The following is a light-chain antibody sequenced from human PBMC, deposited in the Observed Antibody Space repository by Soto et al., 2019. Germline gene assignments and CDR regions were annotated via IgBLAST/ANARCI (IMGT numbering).Light chain of an antibody. CDR3: AAWDDSLHAVV. CDR1: NSNVRSNT. J-gene: IGLJ2*01. CDR2: HNN. Sequence: QSVLTQPPSASGTPGQRVTISCSGSNSNVRSNTVDWYQQLPGTAPKLLIYHNNQRPSGVPDRLSGSKSGTSASLAISGLQSEGEADYYCAAWDDSLHAVVFGGGTKVTVL. V-gene: IGLV1-44*01.